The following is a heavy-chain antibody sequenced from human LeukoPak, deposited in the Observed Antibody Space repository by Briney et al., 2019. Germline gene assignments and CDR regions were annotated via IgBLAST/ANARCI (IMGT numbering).Heavy chain of an antibody. D-gene: IGHD1-26*01. V-gene: IGHV4-59*01. CDR2: IYYSGST. Sequence: SETLSLTCTVSGGSISSYYWSWIRQPPGKGLEWIGYIYYSGSTNYNPSLKSRVTISVDTSKNQFSLKLSSVTAADTAVYYCARWGVSYVNHLAFDIWGQGTMVTVSS. CDR1: GGSISSYY. J-gene: IGHJ3*02. CDR3: ARWGVSYVNHLAFDI.